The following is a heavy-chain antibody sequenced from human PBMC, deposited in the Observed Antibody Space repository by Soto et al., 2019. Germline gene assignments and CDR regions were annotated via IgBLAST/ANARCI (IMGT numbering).Heavy chain of an antibody. CDR1: GYTFTGYY. CDR3: ARDQSGYRYGQIPPYAIDV. D-gene: IGHD5-18*01. Sequence: GSSLKVCCKASGYTFTGYYIPWVRQAPVQGLEWMGWINPNSGGTNYAQKFQGWVTMIRDTYISTSYMELSRLRSDDTAVYYCARDQSGYRYGQIPPYAIDVSGQATNVTISS. J-gene: IGHJ6*02. V-gene: IGHV1-2*04. CDR2: INPNSGGT.